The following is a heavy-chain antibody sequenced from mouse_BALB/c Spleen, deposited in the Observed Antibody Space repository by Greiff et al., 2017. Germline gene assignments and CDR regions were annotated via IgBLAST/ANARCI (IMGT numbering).Heavy chain of an antibody. V-gene: IGHV2-9*02. CDR1: GFSLTSYG. CDR3: ARDGTTATAWFAY. CDR2: IWAGGST. D-gene: IGHD1-2*01. Sequence: VKLQESGPGLVAPSQSLSITCTVSGFSLTSYGVHWVRQPPGKGLEWLGVIWAGGSTNYNSALMSRLSISKDNSKSQVFLKMNSLQTDDTAMYYCARDGTTATAWFAYWGQGTLVTVSA. J-gene: IGHJ3*01.